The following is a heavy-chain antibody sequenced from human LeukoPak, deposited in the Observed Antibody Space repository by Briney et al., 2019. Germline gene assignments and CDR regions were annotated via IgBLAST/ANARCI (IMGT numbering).Heavy chain of an antibody. J-gene: IGHJ3*01. V-gene: IGHV3-66*01. CDR2: IYSGGST. CDR1: EFSVGSNY. CDR3: AKGKWGLPINNFDV. Sequence: GGSLRLSCAASEFSVGSNYMTWVRQAPGKGLEWVSLIYSGGSTYYADSVKGRFTISRDNSKDTLSLQMNSLRAEDTAVYYCAKGKWGLPINNFDVWGQGTMVTVSS. D-gene: IGHD1-26*01.